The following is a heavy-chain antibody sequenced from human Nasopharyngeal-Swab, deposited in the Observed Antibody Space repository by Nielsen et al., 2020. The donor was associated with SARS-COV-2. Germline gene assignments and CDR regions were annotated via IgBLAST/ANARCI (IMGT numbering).Heavy chain of an antibody. CDR3: ARGYGDYEYYFDY. CDR2: IGTAGDT. V-gene: IGHV3-13*01. Sequence: GESLKISCAASGFTFSSYDMPWVRQATGKGLEWVSAIGTAGDTYYPGSVKGRFTISRENAKNSLYLQMNSLRAGDTAVYYCARGYGDYEYYFDYWGQGTLVTVSS. J-gene: IGHJ4*02. D-gene: IGHD4-17*01. CDR1: GFTFSSYD.